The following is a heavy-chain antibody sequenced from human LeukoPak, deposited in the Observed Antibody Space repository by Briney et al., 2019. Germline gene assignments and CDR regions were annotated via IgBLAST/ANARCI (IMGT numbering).Heavy chain of an antibody. CDR2: ISAYNGNT. CDR1: GYTFTSYG. D-gene: IGHD2-15*01. J-gene: IGHJ6*02. CDR3: ARDWVSCSGGSCYSYYYYYGMDV. Sequence: GASVKVSCKASGYTFTSYGISWVRQAPGQGLEWMGWISAYNGNTNYAQKLQGRVTMTTDTSTSTAYMELRSLRSDDTAVYYCARDWVSCSGGSCYSYYYYYGMDVWGQGTTVTASS. V-gene: IGHV1-18*01.